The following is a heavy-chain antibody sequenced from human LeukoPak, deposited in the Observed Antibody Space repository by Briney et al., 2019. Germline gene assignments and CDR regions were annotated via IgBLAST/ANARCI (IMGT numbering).Heavy chain of an antibody. Sequence: GASVKVSCKASGYSFTGYYMHWVRQAPGQGLEWMGWINPNSGVTNYAQKFQGRVTMTRDMSISTAYMELSRLRSADTAVYYCARSPDILTGENFDYWGQGTLVTVSS. J-gene: IGHJ4*02. V-gene: IGHV1-2*02. CDR3: ARSPDILTGENFDY. CDR2: INPNSGVT. CDR1: GYSFTGYY. D-gene: IGHD3-9*01.